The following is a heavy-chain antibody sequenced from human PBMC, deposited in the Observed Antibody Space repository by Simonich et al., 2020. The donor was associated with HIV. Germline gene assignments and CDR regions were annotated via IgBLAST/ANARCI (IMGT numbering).Heavy chain of an antibody. J-gene: IGHJ4*02. V-gene: IGHV3-30*07. D-gene: IGHD3-16*01. CDR1: GFTFSSYA. CDR2: ISYDGSNK. Sequence: QVQLVESGGGVVQPGRSLRLSCAASGFTFSSYAMHWVRQAPGKGLEWVAVISYDGSNKYYADSVKGRFTISRDNAKNTRYLQMNSLGAEDTAVYYCASGGSISSVWADDYWGQGTLVTVSS. CDR3: ASGGSISSVWADDY.